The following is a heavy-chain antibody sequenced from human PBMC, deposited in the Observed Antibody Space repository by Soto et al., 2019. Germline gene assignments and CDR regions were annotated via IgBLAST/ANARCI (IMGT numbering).Heavy chain of an antibody. D-gene: IGHD6-13*01. V-gene: IGHV3-23*01. Sequence: DEQLLESGGGLVQPGGSLRLSCAASGFTFSTSAMSWVRQAPGKGLAWVSSIGTSGRTTYYADSVKGRFTISRDNSRNTLYLQMNCLGVEDTAVYYCAKVLLAAGLGYSGQGTPVTVSS. CDR3: AKVLLAAGLGY. CDR2: IGTSGRTT. CDR1: GFTFSTSA. J-gene: IGHJ4*02.